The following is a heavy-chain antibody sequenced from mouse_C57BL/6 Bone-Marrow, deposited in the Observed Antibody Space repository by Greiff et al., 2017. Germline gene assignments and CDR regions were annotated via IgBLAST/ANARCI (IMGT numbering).Heavy chain of an antibody. V-gene: IGHV1-50*01. CDR2: SDPTDSYT. Sequence: QVQLKQPGAERVKPGASVKLSCKASGDTCTSYWRQGVKQRPGQGLEWIGESDPTDSYTNSNEKFKGKATWTVDKDSSTAYMQRSSRTSEDSAVDYCGRYGRRYFDVWGRGTAVTVSA. J-gene: IGHJ1*03. CDR3: GRYGRRYFDV. D-gene: IGHD2-1*01. CDR1: GDTCTSYW.